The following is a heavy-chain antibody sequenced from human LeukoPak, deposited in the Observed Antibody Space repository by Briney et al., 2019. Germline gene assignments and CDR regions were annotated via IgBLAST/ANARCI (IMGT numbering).Heavy chain of an antibody. CDR2: IYHSGNT. J-gene: IGHJ6*03. V-gene: IGHV4-38-2*02. CDR3: ARDYSNYTYYYYYYYMDV. D-gene: IGHD4-11*01. CDR1: GYSISSSYH. Sequence: SETLSLTCAVSGYSISSSYHWGWIQQPPEKGLEWIGSIYHSGNTYYNPSLESRVTISVDTSKNQFSLKLSSVTAADTAVYYCARDYSNYTYYYYYYYMDVWGKGTTVTVSS.